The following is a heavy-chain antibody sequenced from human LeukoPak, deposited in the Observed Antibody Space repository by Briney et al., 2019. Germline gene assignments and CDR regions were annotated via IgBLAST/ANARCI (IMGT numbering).Heavy chain of an antibody. CDR2: IIPIFGTA. Sequence: SVKVSCKASGGTFSSYAISWVRQAPGQGLEWMGGIIPIFGTANYAQRFQGRVTITADESTSTAYIELSSLRSEDTAVYYCARGSMVSGSYGEGDYWGQGTLVTVSS. D-gene: IGHD1-26*01. CDR3: ARGSMVSGSYGEGDY. CDR1: GGTFSSYA. V-gene: IGHV1-69*13. J-gene: IGHJ4*02.